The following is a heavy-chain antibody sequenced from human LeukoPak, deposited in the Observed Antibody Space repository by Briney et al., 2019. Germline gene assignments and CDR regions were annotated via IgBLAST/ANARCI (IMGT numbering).Heavy chain of an antibody. D-gene: IGHD1-26*01. CDR1: GFTVRGTK. V-gene: IGHV3-53*01. J-gene: IGHJ4*02. CDR3: ARALSGSYNIFDY. CDR2: IYSGGST. Sequence: PGGPLRPSCAAPGFTVRGTKRSWVRQAPGKGVEGASVIYSGGSTYYAASVKGRFTISRDNSKNTLYLQMNSLRAEDTAVYYCARALSGSYNIFDYWGQGTLVTVSS.